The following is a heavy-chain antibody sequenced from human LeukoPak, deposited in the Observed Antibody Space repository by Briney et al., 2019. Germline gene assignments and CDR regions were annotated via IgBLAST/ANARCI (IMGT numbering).Heavy chain of an antibody. V-gene: IGHV4-38-2*01. CDR2: INHSGST. J-gene: IGHJ4*02. CDR1: GYSISSSYY. D-gene: IGHD1-7*01. Sequence: PSETLSLTXAVSGYSISSSYYWGWIRQPPGKGLEWIGEINHSGSTNYNPSLKSRVTISVDTSKNQFSLKLSSVTAADTAVYYCARGRTTGTTKGYDYWGQGTLVTVSS. CDR3: ARGRTTGTTKGYDY.